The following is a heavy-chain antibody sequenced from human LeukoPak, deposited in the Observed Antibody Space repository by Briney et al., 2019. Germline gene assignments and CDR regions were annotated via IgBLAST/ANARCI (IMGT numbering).Heavy chain of an antibody. CDR1: RFTFSSYW. D-gene: IGHD5-12*01. J-gene: IGHJ4*02. V-gene: IGHV3-7*03. CDR3: ARARGGYDFDY. Sequence: GGSLRLSCAASRFTFSSYWMSWVRQAPGKGLEWVANIKQDGSEKYYVDSVKGRFTISRDNAKNSLYLQLNSLRAEDTAVYYCARARGGYDFDYWGQGALVTVSS. CDR2: IKQDGSEK.